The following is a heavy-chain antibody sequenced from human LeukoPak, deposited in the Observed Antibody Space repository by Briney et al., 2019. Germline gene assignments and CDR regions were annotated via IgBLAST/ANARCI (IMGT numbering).Heavy chain of an antibody. D-gene: IGHD4-17*01. J-gene: IGHJ6*03. CDR3: ARLRIPTVHYYMDV. CDR1: GFTFSSFW. CDR2: IKQDGSEE. V-gene: IGHV3-7*01. Sequence: GGSLRLSCAASGFTFSSFWMSWVRQAPGKGLEWVANIKQDGSEEYYVDSMKGRFTISRDNAKNSLYLQMNSLRAEDTAVYYCARLRIPTVHYYMDVWGKGTTVTVSS.